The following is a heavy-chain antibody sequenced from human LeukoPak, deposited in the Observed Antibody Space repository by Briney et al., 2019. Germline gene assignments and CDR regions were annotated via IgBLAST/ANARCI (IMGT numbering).Heavy chain of an antibody. V-gene: IGHV1-2*04. Sequence: ASVKVSCKASGYTFTGYYMHWVRQAPGQGLEWMGWINPNSGGTNYAQKFQGWVTMTRDTSISTAYMELSRLRSDDTAVYYCARDFAVIVATYSFDYWGQGTLVTVSS. J-gene: IGHJ4*02. CDR3: ARDFAVIVATYSFDY. D-gene: IGHD5-12*01. CDR2: INPNSGGT. CDR1: GYTFTGYY.